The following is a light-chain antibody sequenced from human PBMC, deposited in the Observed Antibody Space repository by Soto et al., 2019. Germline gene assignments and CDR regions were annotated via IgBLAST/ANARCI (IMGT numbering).Light chain of an antibody. V-gene: IGLV2-14*01. CDR1: SSDVGAYNY. J-gene: IGLJ3*02. Sequence: QSVLTQPASVSGSPGQSITLSCTGTSSDVGAYNYVSWYQQHPGKAPKLMIYEVSNRPSGVSNRFSGSKSGNTASLTISGLQAEDEADYYCSSYTRSDSWVFGGGTKLTVL. CDR2: EVS. CDR3: SSYTRSDSWV.